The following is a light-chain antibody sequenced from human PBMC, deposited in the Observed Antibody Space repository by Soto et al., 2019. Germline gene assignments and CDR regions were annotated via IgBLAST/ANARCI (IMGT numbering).Light chain of an antibody. CDR3: QQYNNWPPLT. V-gene: IGKV3-15*01. CDR1: QSVSSY. Sequence: EIVLTQSPATLSLSPGERATLSCRASQSVSSYLAWYQQKPGQAPRLLIYGASTRPTGIPARFSGSGSGTEFTLTISSLQSEDFAVYYCQQYNNWPPLTFGGGTKVDIK. J-gene: IGKJ4*01. CDR2: GAS.